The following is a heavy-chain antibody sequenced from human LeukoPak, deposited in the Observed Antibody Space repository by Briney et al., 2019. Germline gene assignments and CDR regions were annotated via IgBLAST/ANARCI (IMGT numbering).Heavy chain of an antibody. Sequence: GGSPRLFCAASGFTFSTYWMNWVRQAPGKGLEWVANIKQDGSEKYYADSVKGRFVVSIDNAKNSLYLQMNSLGAEDTAVYYCARGIVVPGIDYWGQGTLVTVSS. J-gene: IGHJ4*02. V-gene: IGHV3-7*01. CDR1: GFTFSTYW. CDR3: ARGIVVPGIDY. CDR2: IKQDGSEK. D-gene: IGHD2-15*01.